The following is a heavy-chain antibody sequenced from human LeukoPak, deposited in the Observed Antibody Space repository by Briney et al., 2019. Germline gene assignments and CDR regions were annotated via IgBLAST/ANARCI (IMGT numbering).Heavy chain of an antibody. Sequence: TPSETLSLICAVSGGSISSGGYSWSWIRQPPGKGLEWIGYIYHSGSTYYNPSLKSRVTISVDTSKNHFSLKLSSVTAADTAVYYCARVSGVLRFFTPSPGYLDLWGRGTLVTVSS. CDR1: GGSISSGGYS. J-gene: IGHJ2*01. V-gene: IGHV4-30-2*01. CDR2: IYHSGST. CDR3: ARVSGVLRFFTPSPGYLDL. D-gene: IGHD3-3*01.